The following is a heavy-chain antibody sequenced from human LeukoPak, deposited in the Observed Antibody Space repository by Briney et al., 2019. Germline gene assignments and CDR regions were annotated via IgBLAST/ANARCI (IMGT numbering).Heavy chain of an antibody. CDR1: GYTFTGYY. CDR3: AATVTTGNNYYYYMDV. Sequence: ASVKVSCKASGYTFTGYYMHWVRQAPGQGLEWMGWINPNSGGTNYAQKFQGRVTMTRDTSISTAYMELSRLRSDDAAVYYCAATVTTGNNYYYYMDVWGKGTTVTVSS. J-gene: IGHJ6*03. D-gene: IGHD4-17*01. CDR2: INPNSGGT. V-gene: IGHV1-2*02.